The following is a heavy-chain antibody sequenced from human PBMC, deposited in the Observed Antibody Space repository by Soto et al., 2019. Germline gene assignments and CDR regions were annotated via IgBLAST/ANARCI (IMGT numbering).Heavy chain of an antibody. V-gene: IGHV3-11*06. CDR3: ARVGYYYGSGSYPDYYMDV. CDR2: ISSSSSYI. D-gene: IGHD3-10*01. J-gene: IGHJ6*03. Sequence: PGGSLRLSCAASGFTFSDYYMSWIRRAPGKGLDWVSYISSSSSYIYYADSVKGRFTISRDNAKNSLYLQMNSLRAEDTAVYYCARVGYYYGSGSYPDYYMDVWGKGTTVTVS. CDR1: GFTFSDYY.